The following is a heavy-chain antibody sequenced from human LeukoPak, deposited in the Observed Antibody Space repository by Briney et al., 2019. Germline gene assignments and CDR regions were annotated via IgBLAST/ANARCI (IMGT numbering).Heavy chain of an antibody. CDR2: INNDGSGT. Sequence: PGGSLRLSCAASGFTFSSYWMHWVRQAPGKGPVWVSRINNDGSGTTYADSVKGRFTISRDNAKKSLYLQMNSLGVEDTAFYYCVKDIGFGMIVPRGFAYWGQGTLVSVSS. D-gene: IGHD2-15*01. J-gene: IGHJ4*02. CDR1: GFTFSSYW. V-gene: IGHV3-74*01. CDR3: VKDIGFGMIVPRGFAY.